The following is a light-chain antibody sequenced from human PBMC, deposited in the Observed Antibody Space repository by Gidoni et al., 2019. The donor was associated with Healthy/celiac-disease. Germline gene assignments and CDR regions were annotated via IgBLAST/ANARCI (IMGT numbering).Light chain of an antibody. CDR2: KAS. CDR1: QSISSW. V-gene: IGKV1-5*03. CDR3: QQYNSYSWT. Sequence: DIQMTQSPSTLSASVGDRVTITCRASQSISSWLAWYQQKPGKAPKLLLYKASSLESGVPSRFSGSGSGTEFTLTIISLQPDDFATYYCQQYNSYSWTFGQXTKVEIK. J-gene: IGKJ1*01.